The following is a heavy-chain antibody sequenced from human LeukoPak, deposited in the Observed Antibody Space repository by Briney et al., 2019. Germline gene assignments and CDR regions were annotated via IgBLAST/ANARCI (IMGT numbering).Heavy chain of an antibody. CDR2: IGDSGRST. Sequence: GGTLRLSCAASGFTFSNYGMNWVRQTPGKGLEWVSGIGDSGRSTYYADSVKGRFTISRDNSKNTLYLQMNSLRAEDTAVYYCAKGGSLTTVTHFDYWGQGTLSPSPQ. V-gene: IGHV3-23*01. CDR1: GFTFSNYG. J-gene: IGHJ4*02. CDR3: AKGGSLTTVTHFDY. D-gene: IGHD4-17*01.